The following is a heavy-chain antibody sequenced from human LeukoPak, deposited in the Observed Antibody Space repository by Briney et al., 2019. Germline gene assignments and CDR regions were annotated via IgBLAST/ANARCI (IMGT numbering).Heavy chain of an antibody. CDR1: GFTFSSYG. J-gene: IGHJ6*02. CDR2: VSYDGRNE. D-gene: IGHD2-15*01. CDR3: AKDRRIMSSVYGMDV. V-gene: IGHV3-30*18. Sequence: GGSLRLSCAASGFTFSSYGMHWVRQAPGKGLEWVAVVSYDGRNEYYADSVKGRLTISRDHSKNTLYLQMNSLRAEDTAVYYCAKDRRIMSSVYGMDVWGQGTTVTVSS.